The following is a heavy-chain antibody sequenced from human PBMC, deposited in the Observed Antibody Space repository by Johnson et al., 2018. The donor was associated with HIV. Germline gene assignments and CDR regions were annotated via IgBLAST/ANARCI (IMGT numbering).Heavy chain of an antibody. CDR3: ARGGSDVFDI. V-gene: IGHV3-30-3*01. D-gene: IGHD3-16*01. J-gene: IGHJ3*02. CDR2: ISYDGSNK. CDR1: GFTFNNYW. Sequence: QVQLVESGGDLVQPGGSLRLSCAASGFTFNNYWMSWVRQAPGRGLEWVAVISYDGSNKYYADSVKGRFTIYRDNSKNTLYLQMNSLRADDTAVYYCARGGSDVFDIWGQGTMVTVPS.